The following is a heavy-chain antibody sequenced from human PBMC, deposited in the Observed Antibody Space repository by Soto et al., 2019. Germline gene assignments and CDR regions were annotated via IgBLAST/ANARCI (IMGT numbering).Heavy chain of an antibody. CDR1: GGSISSGGYS. CDR2: IYHSGST. J-gene: IGHJ4*02. CDR3: ARNKIGKWFGELLVDY. V-gene: IGHV4-30-2*01. Sequence: QLQLQESGSGLVKPSQTLSLTCAVSGGSISSGGYSWSWIRQPPGKGLEWIGYIYHSGSTYYNPSLKSRVTISVDRSKNQFSLKLSSVTAADTAVYYCARNKIGKWFGELLVDYWGQGTLVTVSS. D-gene: IGHD3-10*01.